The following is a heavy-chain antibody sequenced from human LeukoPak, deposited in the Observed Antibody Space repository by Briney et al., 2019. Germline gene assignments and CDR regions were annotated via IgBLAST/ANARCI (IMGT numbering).Heavy chain of an antibody. V-gene: IGHV3-48*04. CDR2: ISSSGSTI. CDR3: ARDHLWFGELLGY. CDR1: GFTFSTYS. D-gene: IGHD3-10*01. J-gene: IGHJ4*02. Sequence: PGGSLRLSCAASGFTFSTYSMNWVRQAPGKGLEWVSYISSSGSTIYYADSVKGRFTISRDNAKNSLYLQMNSLRAEDTAVYYCARDHLWFGELLGYWGQGTLVTVSS.